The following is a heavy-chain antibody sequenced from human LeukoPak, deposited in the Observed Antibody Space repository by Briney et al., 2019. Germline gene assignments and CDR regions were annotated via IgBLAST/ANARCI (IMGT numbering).Heavy chain of an antibody. CDR3: ASPIVVVPAAMGDAFDI. J-gene: IGHJ3*02. CDR1: GFTFSSYG. D-gene: IGHD2-2*01. CDR2: IRYDGSNK. V-gene: IGHV3-30*02. Sequence: GGSLRLSCAASGFTFSSYGMHWVRQAPGKGLEWVAFIRYDGSNKYYADSVKGRFTISRDNSKNTLYLQMNSLRAEDTAVYYCASPIVVVPAAMGDAFDIWGQGTMVTVSS.